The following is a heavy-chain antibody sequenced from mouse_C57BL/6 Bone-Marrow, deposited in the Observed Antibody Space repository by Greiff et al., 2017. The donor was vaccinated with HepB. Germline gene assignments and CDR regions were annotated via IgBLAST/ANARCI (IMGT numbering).Heavy chain of an antibody. V-gene: IGHV1-15*01. CDR2: IDPETGGT. CDR1: GYTFTDYE. CDR3: TRLRPGPYDYGGRWYFDV. Sequence: QVQLQQSGAELVRPGASVTLSCKASGYTFTDYEMHWVKQTPVHGLEWIGAIDPETGGTAYNQKFKGKAILTADKSSSTAYMELRSLTAEDSAVYYCTRLRPGPYDYGGRWYFDVWGTGTTVTVSS. D-gene: IGHD2-4*01. J-gene: IGHJ1*03.